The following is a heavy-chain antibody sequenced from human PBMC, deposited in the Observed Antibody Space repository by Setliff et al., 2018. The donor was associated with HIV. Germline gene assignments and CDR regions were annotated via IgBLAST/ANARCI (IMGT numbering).Heavy chain of an antibody. Sequence: PSETLSLTCTVSGGSISSGGYNWNWIRQHPGKGLEWIGHIYYTGSTQYNPSLKSRVVISIDTPKDQLSLTVNSITDADTAIYYCARHGGGYCGSTSCYMFDPWGQGTLVTVSS. CDR3: ARHGGGYCGSTSCYMFDP. CDR2: IYYTGST. CDR1: GGSISSGGYN. V-gene: IGHV4-31*03. J-gene: IGHJ5*02. D-gene: IGHD2-2*01.